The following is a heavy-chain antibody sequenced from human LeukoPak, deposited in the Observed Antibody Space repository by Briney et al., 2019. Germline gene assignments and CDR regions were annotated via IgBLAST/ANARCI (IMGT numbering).Heavy chain of an antibody. Sequence: ASEKVCGKASGYTFTSYDINWVRKATGQGIETMGLMNHSSGNAGYAQKFQGRVTMTRNTSISTDYMELSSLRSEDTAVYYCARGMIYRWFDPWGQGTLVTVSS. J-gene: IGHJ5*02. CDR2: MNHSSGNA. D-gene: IGHD3/OR15-3a*01. V-gene: IGHV1-8*01. CDR3: ARGMIYRWFDP. CDR1: GYTFTSYD.